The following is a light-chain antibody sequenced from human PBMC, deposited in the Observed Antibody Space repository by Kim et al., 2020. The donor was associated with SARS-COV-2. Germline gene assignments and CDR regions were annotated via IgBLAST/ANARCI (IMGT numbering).Light chain of an antibody. CDR1: RTIGSW. V-gene: IGKV1D-12*01. Sequence: ASVGDRLTIPLRASRTIGSWLAWYQQKPGKAPKLLISAASTLQSGVPSRFSGAISGTDFTLTISSLQPEDVGTYFCQQADSFPLTFGGGTKVDIK. CDR2: AAS. J-gene: IGKJ4*01. CDR3: QQADSFPLT.